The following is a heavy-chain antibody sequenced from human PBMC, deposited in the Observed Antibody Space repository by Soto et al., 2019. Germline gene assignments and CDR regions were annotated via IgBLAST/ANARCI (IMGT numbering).Heavy chain of an antibody. V-gene: IGHV4-31*03. CDR2: IYYSGSA. CDR3: ARERPDGSRLDP. Sequence: PSETLSLTCTVSGGSINSDGYYWSWIRQHPGKGLEWIGYIYYSGSAYYNPPLKSRVTMSVDTSKDQFSLKLSSVTVADTAVYYCARERPDGSRLDPWGQGTLVTVSS. J-gene: IGHJ5*02. CDR1: GGSINSDGYY. D-gene: IGHD6-13*01.